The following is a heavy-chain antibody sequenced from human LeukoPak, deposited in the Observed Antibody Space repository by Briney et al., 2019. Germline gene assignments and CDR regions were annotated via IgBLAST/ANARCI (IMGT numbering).Heavy chain of an antibody. Sequence: GGSLRLSCAASGFIVNTNYMTWVRQAPGKGLEWVSLLFGGGTAYYADSVRGRFTISRDISKNTLYLQMNSLRVEDTAVYYCARGGHSMIVAFDIWGQGTMVTVSS. V-gene: IGHV3-53*01. D-gene: IGHD3-22*01. CDR1: GFIVNTNY. J-gene: IGHJ3*02. CDR3: ARGGHSMIVAFDI. CDR2: LFGGGTA.